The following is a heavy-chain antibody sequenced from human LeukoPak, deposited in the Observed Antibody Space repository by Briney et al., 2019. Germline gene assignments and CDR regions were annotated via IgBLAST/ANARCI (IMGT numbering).Heavy chain of an antibody. Sequence: ALVKVSCKASGYTFTSYGISWVRQAPGQGLEWMGWISAYNGNTNYAQKLQGRVTMTTDTSTSTAYMELRSLRSDDTAVYYCARSSSLDIVVVPAASDYWGQGTLVTVSS. CDR2: ISAYNGNT. CDR3: ARSSSLDIVVVPAASDY. J-gene: IGHJ4*02. CDR1: GYTFTSYG. D-gene: IGHD2-2*01. V-gene: IGHV1-18*01.